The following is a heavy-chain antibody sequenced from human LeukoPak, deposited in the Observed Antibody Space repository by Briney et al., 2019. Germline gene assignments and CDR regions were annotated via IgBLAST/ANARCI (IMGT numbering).Heavy chain of an antibody. D-gene: IGHD3-22*01. J-gene: IGHJ5*02. CDR2: IYYSGST. CDR1: GGSISSYY. CDR3: ARRPYYYDSSGYYYGWFDP. V-gene: IGHV4-59*12. Sequence: KTSEALSLTCTVSGGSISSYYWSWIRQPPGKGLEWIGYIYYSGSTNYNPSLKSRVTISVDTSKNQFSLKLSSVTAADTAVYYCARRPYYYDSSGYYYGWFDPWGQGTLVTVSS.